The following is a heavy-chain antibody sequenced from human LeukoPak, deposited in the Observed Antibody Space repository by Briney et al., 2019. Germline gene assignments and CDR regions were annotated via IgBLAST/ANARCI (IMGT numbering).Heavy chain of an antibody. CDR3: ASHDYGDRFDP. Sequence: SETLPLTCTVSGGSISNYYWSWIRQPPGKGLEWIGYIYYSGSTNYNPSLKSRVTISVDTSKNQFSLKLSSVTAADTAVYYCASHDYGDRFDPWGQGTLVTVSS. CDR2: IYYSGST. V-gene: IGHV4-59*08. J-gene: IGHJ5*02. D-gene: IGHD4-17*01. CDR1: GGSISNYY.